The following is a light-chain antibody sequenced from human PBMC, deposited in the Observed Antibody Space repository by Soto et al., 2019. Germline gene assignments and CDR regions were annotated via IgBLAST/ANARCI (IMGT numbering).Light chain of an antibody. J-gene: IGKJ2*01. Sequence: EIVLTQSPATLSLSPGERATLSCRASPSVSSYLAWYQQKPGQAPRLLIYDASNRATGIPARFSGSGSETDFALTISSLEPEDFAVYYCQQRSNWPRMYTFGRGTKLEIK. CDR2: DAS. CDR1: PSVSSY. CDR3: QQRSNWPRMYT. V-gene: IGKV3-11*01.